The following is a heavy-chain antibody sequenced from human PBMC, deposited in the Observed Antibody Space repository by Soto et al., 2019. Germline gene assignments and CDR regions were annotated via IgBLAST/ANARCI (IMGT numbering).Heavy chain of an antibody. CDR2: ISYDGSNK. V-gene: IGHV3-30-3*01. Sequence: VQLVESGGGLVQPGGSLRLSCAVFGFTFNNYAMHWVRQAPGKGLEWVAVISYDGSNKYYADSVKGRFTISRDNSKNTLYLQMNSLRAEDTAVYYCARDGVDIVATIQLDYWGQGTLVTVSS. CDR3: ARDGVDIVATIQLDY. D-gene: IGHD5-12*01. CDR1: GFTFNNYA. J-gene: IGHJ4*02.